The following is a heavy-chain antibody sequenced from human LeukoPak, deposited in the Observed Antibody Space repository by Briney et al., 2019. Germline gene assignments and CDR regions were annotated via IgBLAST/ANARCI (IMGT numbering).Heavy chain of an antibody. D-gene: IGHD3-10*01. CDR1: GYPFDNYW. J-gene: IGHJ4*02. V-gene: IGHV5-51*01. Sequence: RGESLKISRRVSGYPFDNYWIGWVRQVSGKGLEWMGIIYPDDSDIKYSPSFQGQVTFSVDKSINTAYLQWSRLKASDTAMYYCARFEVNYEDNRSYYYFDYWGQGTLVTVSS. CDR3: ARFEVNYEDNRSYYYFDY. CDR2: IYPDDSDI.